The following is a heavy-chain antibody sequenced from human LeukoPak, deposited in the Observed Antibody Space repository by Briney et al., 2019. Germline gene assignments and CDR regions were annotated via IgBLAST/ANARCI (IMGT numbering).Heavy chain of an antibody. V-gene: IGHV4-61*02. Sequence: SQTLSLTCSVSGDSITSGSYFWSWVRQPAGKGLEWIGRIQASGSTSCNPSLKSRVTIPMDTSKNQFSLKLSFVTAADTALYYCARGLSSAWEVQGYWGQGTLVTVSS. D-gene: IGHD6-6*01. J-gene: IGHJ4*02. CDR3: ARGLSSAWEVQGY. CDR1: GDSITSGSYF. CDR2: IQASGST.